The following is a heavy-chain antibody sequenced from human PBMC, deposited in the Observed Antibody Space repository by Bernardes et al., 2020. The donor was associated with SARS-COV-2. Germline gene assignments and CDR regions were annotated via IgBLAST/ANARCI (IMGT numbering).Heavy chain of an antibody. CDR2: VSGSGGST. Sequence: GGSLRLSCAASGFTFSNYAMSWVRQAPGKGLEWVSVVSGSGGSTYYADSVKGRFTISRDNSKNMLYLQMNSLRAEDTAIYYCAKREYYDLWSGPIDYWGQGTLVTVSS. V-gene: IGHV3-23*01. CDR1: GFTFSNYA. CDR3: AKREYYDLWSGPIDY. J-gene: IGHJ4*02. D-gene: IGHD3-3*01.